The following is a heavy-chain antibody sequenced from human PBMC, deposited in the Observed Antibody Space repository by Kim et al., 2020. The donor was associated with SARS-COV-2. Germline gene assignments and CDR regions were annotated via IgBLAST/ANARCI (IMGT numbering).Heavy chain of an antibody. CDR3: ARAGYYYDSSGYSNDAFDI. D-gene: IGHD3-22*01. CDR2: MNPNSGNT. Sequence: ASVKVSCKASGYTFTSYDINWVRQATGQGLEWMGWMNPNSGNTGYAQKFQGRVTMTRNTSISTAYMELSSLRSEDTAVYYCARAGYYYDSSGYSNDAFDIWGQGTRVTVSS. V-gene: IGHV1-8*01. J-gene: IGHJ3*02. CDR1: GYTFTSYD.